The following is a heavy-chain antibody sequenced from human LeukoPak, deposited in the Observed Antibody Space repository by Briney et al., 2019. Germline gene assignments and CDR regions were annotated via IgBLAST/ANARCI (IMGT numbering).Heavy chain of an antibody. CDR3: ARGYCSGGNCYSTDY. J-gene: IGHJ4*02. V-gene: IGHV3-21*01. Sequence: GGSLRLSCAASGFTITSYSMNWVRQAPGKGLEWVSSISSSSSYIHYADSVKGRFTISRDNAKNSLYLQMSSLRAEDTAVYYCARGYCSGGNCYSTDYWGQGTLVTVSS. CDR1: GFTITSYS. CDR2: ISSSSSYI. D-gene: IGHD2-15*01.